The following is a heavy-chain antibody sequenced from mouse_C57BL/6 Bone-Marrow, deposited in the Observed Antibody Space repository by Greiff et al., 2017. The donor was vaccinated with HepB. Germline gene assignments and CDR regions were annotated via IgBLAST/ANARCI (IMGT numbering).Heavy chain of an antibody. V-gene: IGHV1-76*01. Sequence: QVQLKQSGAELVRPGASVKLSCKASGYTFTDYYINWVKQRPGQGLEWIARIYPGSGNTYYNEKFKGKATLTAEKSSSTAYMQLSSLTSEDSAVYFCARNLLLWYFDVWCTGTTVTVSS. CDR3: ARNLLLWYFDV. CDR1: GYTFTDYY. J-gene: IGHJ1*03. CDR2: IYPGSGNT.